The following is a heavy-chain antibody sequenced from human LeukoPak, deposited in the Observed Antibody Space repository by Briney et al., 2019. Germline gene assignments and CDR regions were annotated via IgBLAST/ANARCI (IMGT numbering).Heavy chain of an antibody. D-gene: IGHD4-11*01. J-gene: IGHJ3*02. Sequence: GGSLRLSCAASGFXFSTYEMNWVRQAPGKGLEWISYISGGNNAIYYADSVKGRFTISRDNGKNSLYLHMSSLRADDTAIYYCATETEYSNYDAFDIWGQGTMVTVSS. CDR1: GFXFSTYE. V-gene: IGHV3-48*03. CDR3: ATETEYSNYDAFDI. CDR2: ISGGNNAI.